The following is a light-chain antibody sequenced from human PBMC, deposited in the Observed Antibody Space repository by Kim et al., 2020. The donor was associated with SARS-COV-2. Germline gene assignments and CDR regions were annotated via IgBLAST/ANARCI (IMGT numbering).Light chain of an antibody. Sequence: EIVLTQSPVTLSLSPGERATLSCRASQSVRSYLAWYQQRPGQAPRLLIYDASNRATGIPARFSGSGSGTGFTLTISSLEPEDFGVYYCHQRSNWPITFGQGTRLEIK. V-gene: IGKV3-11*01. CDR2: DAS. CDR3: HQRSNWPIT. CDR1: QSVRSY. J-gene: IGKJ5*01.